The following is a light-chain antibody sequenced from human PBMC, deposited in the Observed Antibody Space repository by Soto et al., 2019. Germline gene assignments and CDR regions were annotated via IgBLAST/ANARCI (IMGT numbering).Light chain of an antibody. CDR1: RSNIGAGYN. V-gene: IGLV1-40*01. Sequence: QSVLTQPPSVSGAPGQRVTISCTGSRSNIGAGYNVHWYQQLPGTAPKLIIYDHNNRPSGVPDRFSGSKSGTSASLAIIGLQAEDEADYYCQSYDTRLSAVVVFGGGTQLTVL. CDR2: DHN. J-gene: IGLJ2*01. CDR3: QSYDTRLSAVVV.